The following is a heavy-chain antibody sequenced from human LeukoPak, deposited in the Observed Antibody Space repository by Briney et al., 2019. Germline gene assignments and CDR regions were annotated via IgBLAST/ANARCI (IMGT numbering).Heavy chain of an antibody. D-gene: IGHD2-2*01. V-gene: IGHV3-21*01. CDR1: GFTFSSYS. Sequence: KPGGSLRLSCAASGFTFSSYSMNWVRQAPGKGLEWVSSISSSSSYIYYADSVKGRFTISRDNTKNSLYLQMNSLRAEDTAVYYCASARYCSSTSCRDYWGQGTLVTVSS. CDR3: ASARYCSSTSCRDY. J-gene: IGHJ4*02. CDR2: ISSSSSYI.